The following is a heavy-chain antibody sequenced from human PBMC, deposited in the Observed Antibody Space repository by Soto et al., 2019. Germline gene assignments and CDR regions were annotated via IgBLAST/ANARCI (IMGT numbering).Heavy chain of an antibody. D-gene: IGHD6-19*01. CDR3: ARDRLARGIPVAGRIDY. CDR1: GFIFSQYS. J-gene: IGHJ4*02. Sequence: EVQLVESGGGQVKPGGSLRLSCAASGFIFSQYSMNWVRQAPGKGLEWVSSISSTGALMYYADSVKGRFTISRDDADNSLYLQMNSLRVEDTAVYYCARDRLARGIPVAGRIDYWGQGALVTVSS. CDR2: ISSTGALM. V-gene: IGHV3-21*02.